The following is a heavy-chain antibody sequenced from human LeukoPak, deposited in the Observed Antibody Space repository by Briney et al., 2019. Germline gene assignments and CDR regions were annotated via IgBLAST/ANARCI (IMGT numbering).Heavy chain of an antibody. D-gene: IGHD2-15*01. J-gene: IGHJ3*02. V-gene: IGHV3-21*01. Sequence: GGSLRLSCAASGFTFSSYSMNWVRQAPGKGLEWVSSISSSSSYIYYADSEKGRFTISRDNAKNSLYLQMNSLRAEDTAVYYCARDPSDCSGGSCYPGYAFDIWGQGTMVTVSS. CDR3: ARDPSDCSGGSCYPGYAFDI. CDR2: ISSSSSYI. CDR1: GFTFSSYS.